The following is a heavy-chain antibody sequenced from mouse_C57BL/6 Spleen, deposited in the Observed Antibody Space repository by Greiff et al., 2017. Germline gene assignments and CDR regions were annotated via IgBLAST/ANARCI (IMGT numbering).Heavy chain of an antibody. Sequence: VKLQQSGAELVRPGASVTLSCKASGYTFTDYEMHWVKQTPVHGLEWIGAIDPETGGTAYNQKFKGKAILTADKSSSTAYMELRRLTSDDSAVYYCTSGNYYPYWGQGTTLTVSS. D-gene: IGHD2-1*01. J-gene: IGHJ2*01. CDR2: IDPETGGT. V-gene: IGHV1-15*01. CDR3: TSGNYYPY. CDR1: GYTFTDYE.